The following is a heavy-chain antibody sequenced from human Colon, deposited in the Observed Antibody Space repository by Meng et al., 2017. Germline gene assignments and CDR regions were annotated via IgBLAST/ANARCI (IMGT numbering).Heavy chain of an antibody. V-gene: IGHV3-21*01. D-gene: IGHD6-19*01. CDR2: ISSSSSYI. Sequence: GGSLRLSYAASGFTFSSYSMNWVRQAPGKGLEWVSSISSSSSYIYYADSVKGRFTISRDNAKNSLYLQMNSLRAEDTAVYYCARAQSPRLVPSDTYYYYGMDVWGQGTTVTVSS. J-gene: IGHJ6*02. CDR3: ARAQSPRLVPSDTYYYYGMDV. CDR1: GFTFSSYS.